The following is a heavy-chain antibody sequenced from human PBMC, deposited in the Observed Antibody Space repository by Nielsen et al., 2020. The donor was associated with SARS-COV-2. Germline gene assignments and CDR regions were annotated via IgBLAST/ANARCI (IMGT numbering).Heavy chain of an antibody. D-gene: IGHD2-2*01. CDR3: ASPSYQLLAGYYYYYGMDV. CDR1: GYTFTSYY. V-gene: IGHV1-46*01. Sequence: ASVKVSCKASGYTFTSYYMHWVRQAPGQGLEWMGIINPSGGSTSYAQKFQGRVTMTRDTSTSTAYMELRSLRSDDTAVYYCASPSYQLLAGYYYYYGMDVWGQGTTVTVSS. J-gene: IGHJ6*02. CDR2: INPSGGST.